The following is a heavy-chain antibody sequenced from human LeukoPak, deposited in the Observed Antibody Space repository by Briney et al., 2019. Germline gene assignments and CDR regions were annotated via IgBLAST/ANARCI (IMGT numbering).Heavy chain of an antibody. CDR1: GLTFSNYV. Sequence: PGGSLRLSCAASGLTFSNYVMTWVRQAPGKGLEGVSSISGSGDDTRYADSVKGRFTISRDNSKSTVYLQMNGLRVEDTAVYYCAKPILAAPLNHYFDYWGQGTLVTVSS. J-gene: IGHJ4*02. D-gene: IGHD2-15*01. V-gene: IGHV3-23*01. CDR2: ISGSGDDT. CDR3: AKPILAAPLNHYFDY.